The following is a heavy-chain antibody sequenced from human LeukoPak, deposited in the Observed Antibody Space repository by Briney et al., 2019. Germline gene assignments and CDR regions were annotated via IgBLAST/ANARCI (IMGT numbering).Heavy chain of an antibody. CDR2: IYHSGTT. Sequence: PSETLSLTCTVSGYSISSGRYWGWIRQPPGKGLEWIGNIYHSGTTYYSPSLKSRVTISVDTSKNQFSLKLSSVTAADTAVYYCAQWDSSPRGWFDPWGQGTLVTVSS. CDR1: GYSISSGRY. J-gene: IGHJ5*02. D-gene: IGHD3-22*01. V-gene: IGHV4-38-2*02. CDR3: AQWDSSPRGWFDP.